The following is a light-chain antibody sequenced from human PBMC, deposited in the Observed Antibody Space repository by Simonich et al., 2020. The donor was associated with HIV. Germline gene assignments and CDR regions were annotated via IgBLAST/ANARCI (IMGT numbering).Light chain of an antibody. Sequence: EIVMTQSPATLSVSPGERATLSCRAGQSVSSSLAWYQQKPGQAPRLLISGASTRATGIPARFSGSGSGTEFTLTISSMQSEDFAVYYCQQYNNWPPWTFGQGTKVEIK. J-gene: IGKJ1*01. CDR2: GAS. CDR3: QQYNNWPPWT. CDR1: QSVSSS. V-gene: IGKV3-15*01.